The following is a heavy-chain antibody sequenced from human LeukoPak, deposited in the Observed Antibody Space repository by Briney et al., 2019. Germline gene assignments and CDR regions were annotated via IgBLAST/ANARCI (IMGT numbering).Heavy chain of an antibody. J-gene: IGHJ5*02. CDR1: GGSISSGGYY. Sequence: SETLSLTCTVSGGSISSGGYYWSWIRQHPGKGLEWLGYIYYSGSTYYNTSLKSRVTISVDTSKNQFSLKLSSVTAADTAVYYCARIRIVVVPAAIRWFDPWGQGTLVTVSS. CDR2: IYYSGST. CDR3: ARIRIVVVPAAIRWFDP. V-gene: IGHV4-31*03. D-gene: IGHD2-2*02.